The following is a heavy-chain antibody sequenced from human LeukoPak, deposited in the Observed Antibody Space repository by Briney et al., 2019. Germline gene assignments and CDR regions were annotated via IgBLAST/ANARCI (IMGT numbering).Heavy chain of an antibody. CDR2: INPSGGST. CDR1: GYTFASYY. Sequence: GASVKVCCKASGYTFASYYMHWVRQAPGHGLEWMGIINPSGGSTSYAQKFQGRVTMTRDMSTSTVYMELSSLRSEDTAVYYCASLCSGGSCYRDYWGQGTLVTVSS. CDR3: ASLCSGGSCYRDY. V-gene: IGHV1-46*01. D-gene: IGHD2-15*01. J-gene: IGHJ4*02.